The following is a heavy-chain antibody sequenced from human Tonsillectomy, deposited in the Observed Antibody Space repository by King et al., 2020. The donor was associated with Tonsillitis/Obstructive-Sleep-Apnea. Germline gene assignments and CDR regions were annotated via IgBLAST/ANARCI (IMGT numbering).Heavy chain of an antibody. V-gene: IGHV2-5*02. CDR3: AHSPEYDFWSGFPKDWFDP. Sequence: TLKESGPTLVKPTQTLTLTCTFSGFSLSTSGVGVGWIRQPPGKALEWLALIYWDDDKRYSPSLKSRLTITKDTSKNRVVLTMTNMDPVDTATYYCAHSPEYDFWSGFPKDWFDPWGQGTLVTVSS. J-gene: IGHJ5*02. CDR1: GFSLSTSGVG. CDR2: IYWDDDK. D-gene: IGHD3-3*01.